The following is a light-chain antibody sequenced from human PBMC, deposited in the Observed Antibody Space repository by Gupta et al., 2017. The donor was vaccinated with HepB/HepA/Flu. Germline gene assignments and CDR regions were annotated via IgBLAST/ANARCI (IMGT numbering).Light chain of an antibody. CDR1: SGSIAHSY. CDR2: EDH. CDR3: QSYDANHRWV. Sequence: FVLTQPPPVSAPPGAPVTIPCTRRSGSIAHSYVQWYQQRPGRAPTSVIYEDHERPFGVPDRFSGSIDTSSNSASLTISGLQTEDEADYYCQSYDANHRWVFGGGTKLTVL. V-gene: IGLV6-57*03. J-gene: IGLJ3*02.